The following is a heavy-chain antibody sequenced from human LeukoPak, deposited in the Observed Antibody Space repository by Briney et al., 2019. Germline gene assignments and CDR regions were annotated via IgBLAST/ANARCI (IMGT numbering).Heavy chain of an antibody. Sequence: PGRSLRLSCAASGFTFSRYAMNWVRQAPGKGLEWVAIISYDGSNKYHADSVKGRFTISRDNSKNTLYLQMNSLRAEDTAVYYCAKVGFSEMEWLLYSDHWGQGTPVTVSS. J-gene: IGHJ4*02. V-gene: IGHV3-30-3*01. CDR2: ISYDGSNK. D-gene: IGHD3-3*01. CDR3: AKVGFSEMEWLLYSDH. CDR1: GFTFSRYA.